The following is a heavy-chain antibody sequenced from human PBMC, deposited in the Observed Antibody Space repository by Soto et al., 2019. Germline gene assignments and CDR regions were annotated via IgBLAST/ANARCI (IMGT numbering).Heavy chain of an antibody. CDR3: AKDLRRYYGSGSPPGAFDI. CDR1: GSTFSSYA. CDR2: ISGSGGST. V-gene: IGHV3-23*01. Sequence: GGSLRLSCAASGSTFSSYAMSWVRQAPGKGLEWVSAISGSGGSTYYADSVKGRFTISRDNSKNTLYLQMNSLRAEDTAVYYCAKDLRRYYGSGSPPGAFDIWGQGTMVTVSS. D-gene: IGHD3-10*01. J-gene: IGHJ3*02.